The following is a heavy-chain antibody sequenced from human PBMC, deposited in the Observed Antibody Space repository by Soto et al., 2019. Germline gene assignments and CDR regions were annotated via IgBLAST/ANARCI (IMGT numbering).Heavy chain of an antibody. J-gene: IGHJ4*02. CDR2: IYHSGST. V-gene: IGHV4-30-2*01. D-gene: IGHD6-19*01. CDR1: GGSISSGGYS. CDR3: ARAGGLGAVAVDY. Sequence: QLQLQESGSGLIKPSQTLTLYYAVSGGSISSGGYSWSWIRQPPGKGLEWIGYIYHSGSTYYNPSLKSRVTISVDRSKNQFSLKLSSVTAAYTAVYYCARAGGLGAVAVDYWGQGTLVTVSS.